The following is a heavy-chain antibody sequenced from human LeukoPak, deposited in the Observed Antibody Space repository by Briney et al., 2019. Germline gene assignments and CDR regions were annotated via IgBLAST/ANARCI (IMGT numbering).Heavy chain of an antibody. J-gene: IGHJ4*02. CDR2: VHLNGRT. Sequence: SETLSLTCDVSGGSISTTNWWTWVRQPPGGGLEWIGEVHLNGRTHYSPSLESRVTMSVDMSENHASLQLTSVTAADTAVYYCAREGGFYRPLDYSGPGTLVIVSA. CDR1: GGSISTTNW. CDR3: AREGGFYRPLDY. D-gene: IGHD2/OR15-2a*01. V-gene: IGHV4-4*02.